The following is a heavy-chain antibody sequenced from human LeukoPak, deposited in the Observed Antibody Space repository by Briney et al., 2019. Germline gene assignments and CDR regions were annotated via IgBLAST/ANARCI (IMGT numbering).Heavy chain of an antibody. J-gene: IGHJ4*02. V-gene: IGHV3-11*01. CDR3: AKDSESEKWELLVPFDY. D-gene: IGHD1-26*01. CDR2: ISSSGSTI. CDR1: GFTFSDYY. Sequence: GGSLRLSCAASGFTFSDYYMSWIRQAPGKGLEWVSYISSSGSTIYYADSVKGRFTISRDNSKNTLYLQMNSLRAEDTAVYYCAKDSESEKWELLVPFDYWGQGTLVTVSS.